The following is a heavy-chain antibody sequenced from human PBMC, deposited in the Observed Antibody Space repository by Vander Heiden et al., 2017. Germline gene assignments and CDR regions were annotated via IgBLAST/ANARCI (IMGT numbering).Heavy chain of an antibody. CDR3: AKELINSWSLFDT. V-gene: IGHV3-30*18. CDR2: ISFDGSNK. CDR1: AFPFTTYG. J-gene: IGHJ4*02. D-gene: IGHD2-8*01. Sequence: QVRLVESGGGVVQPGRSLRLSCAGSAFPFTTYGIHWVRQAPGKGLEWVAIISFDGSNKYYADSVQGRFIISRDNARSTVDLQMNSLRPEDTAVYFCAKELINSWSLFDTWSQGTLVTVSS.